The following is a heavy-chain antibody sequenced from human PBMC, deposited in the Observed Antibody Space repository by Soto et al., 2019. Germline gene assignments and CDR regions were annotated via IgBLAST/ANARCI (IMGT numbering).Heavy chain of an antibody. V-gene: IGHV1-69*13. CDR2: VIPIFGTA. J-gene: IGHJ4*02. CDR1: GRTFSSYA. Sequence: VKVSCKASGRTFSSYAIRWARQAPGQGLEWMGGVIPIFGTANYAQKFQGRVTITADESTSTAYMELSSLRSEDTAVYYCARDSSCWPRGFDYWGQVTLVTVSS. D-gene: IGHD6-19*01. CDR3: ARDSSCWPRGFDY.